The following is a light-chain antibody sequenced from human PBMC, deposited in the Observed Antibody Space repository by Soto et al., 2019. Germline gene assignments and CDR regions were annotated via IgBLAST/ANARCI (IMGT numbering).Light chain of an antibody. V-gene: IGKV3-20*01. Sequence: EIVLTQSPGTLSSSPGERATLSCRASQSVSNSYIAWYQQKPGQAPRLLIYGASSRATGIPDRFSGSGSGTDFTLTISRLEPEDFAVYYCQQYGNSPWTFGQGTKVEIK. J-gene: IGKJ1*01. CDR3: QQYGNSPWT. CDR1: QSVSNSY. CDR2: GAS.